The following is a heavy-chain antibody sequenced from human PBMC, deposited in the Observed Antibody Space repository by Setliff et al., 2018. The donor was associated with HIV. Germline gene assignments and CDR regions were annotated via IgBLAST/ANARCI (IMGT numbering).Heavy chain of an antibody. Sequence: SVKVSCKASGGTFSTYSMNWVRQAPGQGLEWMGGIIPFFRTTNYAQKFQGRVTVTADISTSTAYMELRSLRSDDTAVYYCARDPRTYYYDSSAYYVAGWGYWGQGTLVTVSS. CDR3: ARDPRTYYYDSSAYYVAGWGY. V-gene: IGHV1-69*06. CDR1: GGTFSTYS. CDR2: IIPFFRTT. J-gene: IGHJ4*02. D-gene: IGHD3-22*01.